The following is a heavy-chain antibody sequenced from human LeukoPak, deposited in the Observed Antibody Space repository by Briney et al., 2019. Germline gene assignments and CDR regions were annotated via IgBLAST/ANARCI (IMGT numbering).Heavy chain of an antibody. CDR3: AKDLIYYYGSGNHFDC. V-gene: IGHV3-30*18. CDR1: GFTFSSYG. CDR2: ISYDGSNK. J-gene: IGHJ4*02. D-gene: IGHD3-10*01. Sequence: GRSLRLSCAASGFTFSSYGMRWVRQAPGKGLEWVAVISYDGSNKYYADSVKGRLTISRDNSKNTLYLQMNSLRAEDTAVYYCAKDLIYYYGSGNHFDCWGQGTLVSVS.